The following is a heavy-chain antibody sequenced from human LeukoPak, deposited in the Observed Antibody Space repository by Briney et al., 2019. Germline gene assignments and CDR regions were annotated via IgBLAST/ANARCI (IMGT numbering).Heavy chain of an antibody. CDR3: AKDGLRFLEWFDY. V-gene: IGHV3-23*01. CDR2: ISGSGGST. CDR1: GFTFSSYA. Sequence: GGSLRLSCAASGFTFSSYAMSRVRQAPGKGLEWVSAISGSGGSTYYADSVKGRFTISRDNSKNTLYLQMNSLRAEDTAVYYCAKDGLRFLEWFDYWGQGTLVTVSS. D-gene: IGHD3-3*01. J-gene: IGHJ5*01.